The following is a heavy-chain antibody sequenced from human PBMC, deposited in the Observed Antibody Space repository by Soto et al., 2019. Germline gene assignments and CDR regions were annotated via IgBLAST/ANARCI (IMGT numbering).Heavy chain of an antibody. J-gene: IGHJ4*02. D-gene: IGHD5-18*01. CDR2: INAGNGNT. V-gene: IGHV1-3*05. Sequence: QVQLVQSGAEEKKPGASVKVSCKASGYTFTSYAMHWVRQAPGQRLEWMGWINAGNGNTKYSQKFQGRVTITRDTXASTAYMELSSLRSEDTAVYYCARVGYSYEYYFDYWGQGTLVTVSS. CDR1: GYTFTSYA. CDR3: ARVGYSYEYYFDY.